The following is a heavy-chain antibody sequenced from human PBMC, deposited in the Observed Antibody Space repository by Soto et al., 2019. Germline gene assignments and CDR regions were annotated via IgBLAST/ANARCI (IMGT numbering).Heavy chain of an antibody. J-gene: IGHJ5*02. CDR1: GGSISSYY. Sequence: SETLSLTCTVSGGSISSYYWSWIRQPPGKGLEWIGYIYYSGSTNYNPSLKSRITIQVDTSKNQFSLKQRTVTAADTAVYYCARRAGSSWFNWFDPWGQGTLVTVS. CDR3: ARRAGSSWFNWFDP. D-gene: IGHD6-13*01. V-gene: IGHV4-59*08. CDR2: IYYSGST.